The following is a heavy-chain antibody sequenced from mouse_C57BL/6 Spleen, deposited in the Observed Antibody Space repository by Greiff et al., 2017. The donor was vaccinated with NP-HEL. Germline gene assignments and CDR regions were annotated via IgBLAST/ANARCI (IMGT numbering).Heavy chain of an antibody. CDR2: ISSGSSTI. CDR1: GFTFSDYG. D-gene: IGHD1-1*01. J-gene: IGHJ4*01. CDR3: ARCYYGSGMDY. V-gene: IGHV5-17*01. Sequence: DVMLVESGGGLVKPGGSLKLSCAASGFTFSDYGMHWVRQAPEKGLEWVAYISSGSSTIYYADTVKGRFTISRDNAKNTLFLQMTSLRSEDTAMYYCARCYYGSGMDYWGQGTSVTVSS.